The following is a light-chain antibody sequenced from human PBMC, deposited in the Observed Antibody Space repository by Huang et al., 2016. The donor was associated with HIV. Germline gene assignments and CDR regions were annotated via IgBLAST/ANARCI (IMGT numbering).Light chain of an antibody. Sequence: DIQMTQSPTSLSASVGDRVTITCRASQGIANYLAWYQQKPGKVPQLLIYASSTLQSGFPSRFSGSGSVTDFTLTISSLQPEDVATYYCQGYNSAPFTFGPGTKVDLK. CDR1: QGIANY. J-gene: IGKJ3*01. V-gene: IGKV1-27*01. CDR3: QGYNSAPFT. CDR2: ASS.